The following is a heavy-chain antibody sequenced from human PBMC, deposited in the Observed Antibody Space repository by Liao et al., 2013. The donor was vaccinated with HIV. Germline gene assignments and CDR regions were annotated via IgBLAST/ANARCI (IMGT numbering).Heavy chain of an antibody. CDR1: GGSLSSGGSS. CDR2: IYHGGST. D-gene: IGHD3-10*01. J-gene: IGHJ4*02. Sequence: QLQLQESGSGLVKPSQTLSLTCAVSGGSLSSGGSSWSWIRQPPGKGLEWIGYIYHGGSTYYNPSLTSRVTMSVDRSKNQFSLKLSSVTAADTAVYYCARGLGTMVRGVITRFDYWGQGTLVTVSS. CDR3: ARGLGTMVRGVITRFDY. V-gene: IGHV4-30-2*01.